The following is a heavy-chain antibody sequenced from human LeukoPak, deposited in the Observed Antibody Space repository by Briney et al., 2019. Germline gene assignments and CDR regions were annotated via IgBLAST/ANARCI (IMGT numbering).Heavy chain of an antibody. CDR3: VRGASAWYGTDY. J-gene: IGHJ4*02. D-gene: IGHD6-19*01. CDR2: TNTDGTIT. V-gene: IGHV3-74*01. Sequence: PGGSLRLSCAASGFTFSSYWMHWFRHAPGKGLVWVSGTNTDGTITNFADSVKGRFSISRDNTKNTLYLQLNNLGAEDTAVYYCVRGASAWYGTDYWGQGILVTVSS. CDR1: GFTFSSYW.